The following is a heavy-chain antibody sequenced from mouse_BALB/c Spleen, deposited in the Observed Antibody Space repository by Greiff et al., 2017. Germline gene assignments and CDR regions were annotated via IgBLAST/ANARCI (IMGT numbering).Heavy chain of an antibody. CDR1: GFTFSNYW. Sequence: DVKLVESGGGLVQPGGSMKLSCVASGFTFSNYWMNWVRQSPEKGLEWVAEIRLKSNNYATHYAESVKGRFTISRDDSKSSVYLQMNNLRAEDTGIYYCTRKGAYRYDVGGYWGQGTTLTVSS. CDR2: IRLKSNNYAT. CDR3: TRKGAYRYDVGGY. V-gene: IGHV6-6*02. D-gene: IGHD2-14*01. J-gene: IGHJ2*01.